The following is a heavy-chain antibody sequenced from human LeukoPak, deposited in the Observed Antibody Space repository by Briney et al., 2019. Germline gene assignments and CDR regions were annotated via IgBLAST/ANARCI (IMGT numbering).Heavy chain of an antibody. V-gene: IGHV1-46*01. D-gene: IGHD6-13*01. J-gene: IGHJ4*02. CDR2: INPSGGST. CDR3: ARGSATGYFDY. CDR1: GYTFTNYY. Sequence: ASVKVSFKASGYTFTNYYMHWVRQAPGQGLEWMGIINPSGGSTSYAQKFQGRVTMTRDTSTSTVYMELSSLRSEGTAVYYCARGSATGYFDYWGQGTLVTVSS.